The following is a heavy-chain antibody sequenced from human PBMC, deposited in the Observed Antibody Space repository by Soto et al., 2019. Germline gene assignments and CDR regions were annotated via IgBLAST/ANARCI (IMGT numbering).Heavy chain of an antibody. J-gene: IGHJ4*02. CDR3: ARDQDGAGGSYSFDY. CDR1: GFTFSSYS. Sequence: PGGSLRLSCAASGFTFSSYSMNWVRQAPGKGLEWVSSISSSSSYIYYADSVKGRFTISRDNAKNSLYLQMNSLRAEDMAVYYCARDQDGAGGSYSFDYWGQGTLVTVSS. D-gene: IGHD1-26*01. V-gene: IGHV3-21*01. CDR2: ISSSSSYI.